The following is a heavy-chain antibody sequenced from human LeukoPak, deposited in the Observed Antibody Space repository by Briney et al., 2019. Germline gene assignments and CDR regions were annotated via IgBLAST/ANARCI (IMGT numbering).Heavy chain of an antibody. CDR3: ARWATSFDL. CDR2: IKQDGSDK. CDR1: GFTFGNYW. Sequence: GGSLRLSCAASGFTFGNYWMGWVRQAPGKGLEWVANIKQDGSDKYYVDSVTGRFTISRDNAKNSLYLQMNSLRAEDTAVYYCARWATSFDLWGQGTLVTVSS. J-gene: IGHJ4*02. V-gene: IGHV3-7*01. D-gene: IGHD6-6*01.